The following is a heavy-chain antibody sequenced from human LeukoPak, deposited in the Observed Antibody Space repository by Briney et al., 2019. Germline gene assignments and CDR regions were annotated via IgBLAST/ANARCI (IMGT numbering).Heavy chain of an antibody. CDR1: GYSISSGYY. CDR3: ARRRLGEFFDY. CDR2: IYHSGST. J-gene: IGHJ4*02. V-gene: IGHV4-38-2*02. Sequence: PSETLSLTCTVSGYSISSGYYWGWIRQPPGKGLEWIGSIYHSGSTYYNPSLKSRVTISVDTSKNQFSLKLNSVTAADTAVYYCARRRLGEFFDYWGQGTLVTVSS. D-gene: IGHD3-16*01.